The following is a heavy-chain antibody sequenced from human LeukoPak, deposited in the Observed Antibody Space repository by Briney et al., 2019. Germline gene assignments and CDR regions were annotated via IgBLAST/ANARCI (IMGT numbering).Heavy chain of an antibody. CDR3: ANRSGGGFDY. J-gene: IGHJ4*02. CDR2: INPNTGGT. Sequence: GASVKVSCKASGYTFSDYHMHWVRQAPGQGLEWMGRINPNTGGTNYAQKFQGRVTMTWDTSISTAYMELSRLRSDDTAVHYCANRSGGGFDYWGQGTLVTVSS. D-gene: IGHD3-10*01. CDR1: GYTFSDYH. V-gene: IGHV1-2*02.